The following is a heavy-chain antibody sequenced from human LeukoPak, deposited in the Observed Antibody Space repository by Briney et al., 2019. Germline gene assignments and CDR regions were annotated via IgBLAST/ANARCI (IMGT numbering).Heavy chain of an antibody. Sequence: KTGGSLRLSCAASGFTFSSYSMNWVRQAPGKGLEWVSSISSSSSYIYYADSVKGRFTISRDNAKNSLYLQMNSLRAEDTAVYYCARDSSKAGHDDAFDIWGQGTMVTVSS. CDR2: ISSSSSYI. CDR3: ARDSSKAGHDDAFDI. CDR1: GFTFSSYS. J-gene: IGHJ3*02. D-gene: IGHD6-19*01. V-gene: IGHV3-21*01.